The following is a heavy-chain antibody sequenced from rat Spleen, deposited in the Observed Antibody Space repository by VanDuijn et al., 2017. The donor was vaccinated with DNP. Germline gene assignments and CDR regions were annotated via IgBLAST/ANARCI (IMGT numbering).Heavy chain of an antibody. CDR1: GFTFSYYW. Sequence: EVQLVESGGDLVQPGRSLKLSCVASGFTFSYYWMAWVRQVPGKGLEWIASITGGSRITSYPDSVKGRFTISRDDAKNTLSLQMDSLRSEDTATYYCATSTGAYWGQGTLVTVSS. CDR2: ITGGSRIT. CDR3: ATSTGAY. J-gene: IGHJ3*01. V-gene: IGHV5-31*01. D-gene: IGHD1-2*01.